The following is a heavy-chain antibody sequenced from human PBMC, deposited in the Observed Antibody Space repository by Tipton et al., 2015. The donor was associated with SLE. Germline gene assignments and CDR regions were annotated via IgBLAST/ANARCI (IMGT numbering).Heavy chain of an antibody. V-gene: IGHV4-61*01. CDR3: ARAGLELQRSKGWFDP. CDR2: IYYSGST. J-gene: IGHJ5*02. CDR1: GGSISSSSYY. D-gene: IGHD1-7*01. Sequence: LRLSCTVSGGSISSSSYYWSWIRQPPGKGLEWIGYIYYSGSTNYNPSLKSRVTISVDTSKNQFSLKLSSVTAADTAVYYCARAGLELQRSKGWFDPWGQGTLVTVSS.